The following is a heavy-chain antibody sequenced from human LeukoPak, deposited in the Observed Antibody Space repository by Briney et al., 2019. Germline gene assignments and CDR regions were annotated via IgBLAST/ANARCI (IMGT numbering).Heavy chain of an antibody. CDR1: GFTFSSYG. CDR3: AKGNFVLYSGSYSDQH. D-gene: IGHD1-26*01. CDR2: IRYEGSNK. J-gene: IGHJ1*01. V-gene: IGHV3-30*02. Sequence: GGSLRLSCAASGFTFSSYGMHGVGQAPGRGVEWVAFIRYEGSNKYYADSVKGRFTISRDNSKNTLYLQMNSLRAEDTAVYYCAKGNFVLYSGSYSDQHWGQGTLVTVSS.